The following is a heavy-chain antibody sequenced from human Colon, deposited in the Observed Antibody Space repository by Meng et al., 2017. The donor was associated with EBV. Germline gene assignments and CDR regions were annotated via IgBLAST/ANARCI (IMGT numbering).Heavy chain of an antibody. V-gene: IGHV4-4*02. CDR2: IYHSGST. D-gene: IGHD2-21*02. CDR1: GGSLSSRNW. J-gene: IGHJ4*02. Sequence: LRLRGSGPGLVVPSGTMSLTCAVSGGSLSSRNWWSWVRQPPGKGLEWIGEIYHSGSTNYNPSLKSRVTISVDESKNQFSLRLSSVTAADTAVYYCARVGAYCGGDCYHPRWGQGTLVTVSS. CDR3: ARVGAYCGGDCYHPR.